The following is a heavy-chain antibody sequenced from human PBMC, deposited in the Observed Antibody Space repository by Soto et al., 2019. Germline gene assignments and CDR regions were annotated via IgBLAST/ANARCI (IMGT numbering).Heavy chain of an antibody. CDR3: ARESVEVAGTEFDY. J-gene: IGHJ4*02. V-gene: IGHV3-33*01. CDR1: GFSFSSYG. CDR2: IWYDGSNK. D-gene: IGHD6-19*01. Sequence: VGSLRLSCAASGFSFSSYGMHWARQAPGKGLEWVAVIWYDGSNKYYADSVKGRFTISRDNSMYTLYLQMNSLRAEDTAVYYCARESVEVAGTEFDYWGQGTLVTVSS.